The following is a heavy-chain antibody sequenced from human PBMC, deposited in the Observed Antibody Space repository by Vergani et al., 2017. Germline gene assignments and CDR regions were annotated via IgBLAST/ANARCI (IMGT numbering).Heavy chain of an antibody. V-gene: IGHV1-69*01. Sequence: QVQLVQSGGEVKKPGSSVKVSCKASGGTFSSYAISWVRQAPGQGLEWMGGIIPIFGTANYAQKFQGRVTITADESTSTAYMEMSSLSTEDTAVYYFAXALFSSSSWYFPGYWARGTLVIVSS. D-gene: IGHD6-13*01. CDR3: AXALFSSSSWYFPGY. CDR2: IIPIFGTA. CDR1: GGTFSSYA. J-gene: IGHJ4*02.